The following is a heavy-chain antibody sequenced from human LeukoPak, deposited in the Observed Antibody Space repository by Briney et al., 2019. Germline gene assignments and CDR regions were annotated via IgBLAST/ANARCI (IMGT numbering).Heavy chain of an antibody. J-gene: IGHJ4*02. CDR3: AKGGYDSSGYYFFDY. V-gene: IGHV3-23*01. Sequence: GGSLRLSCAASGFTLSSYAMSWVRQAPGKGLEWVSSITGSGDSRHHADSVKGRFTISRDNSKNTLSLEMNSLRAEDTAVYYCAKGGYDSSGYYFFDYWGQGTLVTVSS. D-gene: IGHD3-22*01. CDR2: ITGSGDSR. CDR1: GFTLSSYA.